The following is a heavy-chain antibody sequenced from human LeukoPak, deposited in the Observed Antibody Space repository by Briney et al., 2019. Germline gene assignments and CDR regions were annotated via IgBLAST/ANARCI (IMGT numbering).Heavy chain of an antibody. CDR1: GGSISSYY. CDR3: ARAVRMTMGAFDI. D-gene: IGHD4/OR15-4a*01. J-gene: IGHJ3*02. V-gene: IGHV4-59*01. CDR2: IYYSGST. Sequence: SEALSLTCTVSGGSISSYYWSWIRQPPGKGLEWIGYIYYSGSTNYNPSLKSRVTISVDTSKNQFSLKLSSVTAADTAVYYCARAVRMTMGAFDIWGQGTMVTVSS.